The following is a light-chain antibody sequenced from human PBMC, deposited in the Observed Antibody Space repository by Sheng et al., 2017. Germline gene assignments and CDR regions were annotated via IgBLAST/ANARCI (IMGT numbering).Light chain of an antibody. CDR2: KAS. CDR3: QKYESSWT. CDR1: QSISSW. Sequence: DIQMTQSPSTLSASVGDRVTITCRASQSISSWLAWYQQKPGKAPKLLIYKASYLESGVPSRFSGSGSGTEFSLTISSLQPDDIATYYCQKYESSWTFGQGTKVEIK. J-gene: IGKJ1*01. V-gene: IGKV1-5*03.